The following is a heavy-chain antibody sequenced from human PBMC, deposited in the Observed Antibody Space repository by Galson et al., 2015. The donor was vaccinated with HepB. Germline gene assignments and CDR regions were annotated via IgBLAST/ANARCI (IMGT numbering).Heavy chain of an antibody. CDR3: TTEINAYDFWSGYYRTPGEIYYYYGMDV. CDR2: IKSKTDGGTT. Sequence: SLRLSCAASGFTFSNAWMSWVRQAPGKGLEWVGRIKSKTDGGTTDYAAPVKGRFTISRDDSKNTLYLQMNSLKTEDTAVYYCTTEINAYDFWSGYYRTPGEIYYYYGMDVWGQGTTVTVSS. CDR1: GFTFSNAW. D-gene: IGHD3-3*01. V-gene: IGHV3-15*01. J-gene: IGHJ6*02.